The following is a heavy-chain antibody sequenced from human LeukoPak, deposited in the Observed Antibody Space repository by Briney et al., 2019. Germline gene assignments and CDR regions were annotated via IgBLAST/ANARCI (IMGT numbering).Heavy chain of an antibody. D-gene: IGHD4-17*01. Sequence: GGSLRLSCAASGFTFSSYSMNWVRQAPGKGLEWVSYISSSSSTIYYADSVKGRFTISRDNAKNSLYLQMNSLRAEDTAVYYCARETDYGDYLIDYWGQGTLVTVSS. CDR3: ARETDYGDYLIDY. CDR1: GFTFSSYS. J-gene: IGHJ4*02. CDR2: ISSSSSTI. V-gene: IGHV3-48*01.